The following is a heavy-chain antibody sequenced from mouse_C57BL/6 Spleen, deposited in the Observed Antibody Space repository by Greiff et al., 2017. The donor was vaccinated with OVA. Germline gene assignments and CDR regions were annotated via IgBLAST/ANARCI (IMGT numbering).Heavy chain of an antibody. CDR1: GFSLSTSGMG. V-gene: IGHV8-12*01. J-gene: IGHJ1*03. D-gene: IGHD2-5*01. CDR2: IYWDDDK. Sequence: QVTLKESGPGILQSSQTLSLTCSFSGFSLSTSGMGVSWIRQPSGKGLEWLAHIYWDDDKRYNPSLKSRLTISKDTSRNQVFLKITSVDTADTATYYCARIYSNYGYFDVWGTGTTVTVSS. CDR3: ARIYSNYGYFDV.